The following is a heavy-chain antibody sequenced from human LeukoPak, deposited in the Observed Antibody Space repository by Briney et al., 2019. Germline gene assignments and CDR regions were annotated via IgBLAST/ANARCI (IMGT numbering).Heavy chain of an antibody. CDR3: AREGSSTYYYYYVDV. V-gene: IGHV3-20*04. J-gene: IGHJ6*03. Sequence: GGSLRHSCAASGFTFDAYAMSWVRQAPGKGLEWVSGINWNGGSTGYADSVKGRFTISRDNAKNSLYLQMNSLRAEDTALYYCAREGSSTYYYYYVDVWGKGTTVTVSS. CDR2: INWNGGST. D-gene: IGHD1-26*01. CDR1: GFTFDAYA.